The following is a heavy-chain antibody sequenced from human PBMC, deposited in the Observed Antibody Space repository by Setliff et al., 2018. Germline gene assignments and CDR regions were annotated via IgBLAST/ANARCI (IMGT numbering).Heavy chain of an antibody. Sequence: SETLSLTCTISGGSINNYYWNWIRQSADKGLEWIGRIHSSGTTNYNPSLKSRATISIDISKNTLYLQMNSLRPEDTAVYYCAKDRGTGWYMVFNWGQGTLVTVSS. D-gene: IGHD6-19*01. CDR2: IHSSGTT. V-gene: IGHV4-4*07. J-gene: IGHJ4*02. CDR3: AKDRGTGWYMVFN. CDR1: GGSINNYY.